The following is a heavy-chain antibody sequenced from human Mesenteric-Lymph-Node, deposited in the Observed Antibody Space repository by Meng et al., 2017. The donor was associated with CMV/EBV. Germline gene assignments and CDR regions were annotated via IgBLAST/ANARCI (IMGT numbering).Heavy chain of an antibody. CDR1: GFTFSSYW. Sequence: GGSLRLSCAASGFTFSSYWMHWVRQAPGKGLVWVSRINSDGSSTSYADSVKGRFTISRDNAKNTLYLQMNSLRAEDTAVYYCARSITEAIKPFYYYYGMDVWGQGTTVTVSS. CDR3: ARSITEAIKPFYYYYGMDV. J-gene: IGHJ6*02. D-gene: IGHD3-16*01. CDR2: INSDGSST. V-gene: IGHV3-74*01.